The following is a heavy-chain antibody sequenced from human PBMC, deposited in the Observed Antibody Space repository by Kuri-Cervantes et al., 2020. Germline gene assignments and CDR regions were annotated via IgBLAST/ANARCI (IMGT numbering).Heavy chain of an antibody. V-gene: IGHV3-9*01. CDR1: GFTFDDYA. CDR3: ARDYSIAVAGDNTWFDP. J-gene: IGHJ5*02. D-gene: IGHD6-19*01. CDR2: ISWNSGSI. Sequence: SLKISCAASGFTFDDYAMHWVRQAPGKGLEWVSGISWNSGSIGYADSVKGRFTISRDNAKNSLYLQMNSLRAEDTAVYYCARDYSIAVAGDNTWFDPWGQGTLVTVSS.